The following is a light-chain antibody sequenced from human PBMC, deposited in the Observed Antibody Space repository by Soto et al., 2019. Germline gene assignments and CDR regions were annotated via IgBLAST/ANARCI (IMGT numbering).Light chain of an antibody. Sequence: DIVMTQSPDSLAVSLGERATINCKSSQSVLYSSNNKNYLAWYQQKPGQPPKLLIYWASTRESGVPDRFSGSGAGTDFTLTIISLQAEDVAVYYCQQYHSTPRSAFGGGTKVEIK. CDR3: QQYHSTPRSA. CDR1: QSVLYSSNNKNY. V-gene: IGKV4-1*01. CDR2: WAS. J-gene: IGKJ4*01.